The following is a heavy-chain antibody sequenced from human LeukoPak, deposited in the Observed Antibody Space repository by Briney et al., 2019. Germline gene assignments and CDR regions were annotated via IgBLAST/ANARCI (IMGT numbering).Heavy chain of an antibody. J-gene: IGHJ5*02. CDR1: GFTFSSYA. CDR3: AKDPDRTPFSSGDYFGVFDP. CDR2: ISGSGGST. V-gene: IGHV3-23*01. Sequence: GGSLRLSCAASGFTFSSYAMSWVRQAPGKGLEWVSAISGSGGSTYYADSVKGRFTISRDNSKNTLYLQMNSLRAEDTAVYYCAKDPDRTPFSSGDYFGVFDPWGQGTLVTVSS. D-gene: IGHD4-17*01.